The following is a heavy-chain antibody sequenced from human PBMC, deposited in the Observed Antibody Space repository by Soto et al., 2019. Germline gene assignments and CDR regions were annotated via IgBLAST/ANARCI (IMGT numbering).Heavy chain of an antibody. V-gene: IGHV3-7*04. J-gene: IGHJ4*02. CDR2: IKEDGGKT. CDR1: GLTLSRYW. D-gene: IGHD3-22*01. CDR3: SRDYYGPGPD. Sequence: EVQLVESGGGLVQPGGSLRLYCVASGLTLSRYWMSWVRQAPGKGLEWVANIKEDGGKTYYVDSVKGRFTISRDNAKNSVYVQMNSLRVEDTAVYYCSRDYYGPGPDWGQGTLVIVFS.